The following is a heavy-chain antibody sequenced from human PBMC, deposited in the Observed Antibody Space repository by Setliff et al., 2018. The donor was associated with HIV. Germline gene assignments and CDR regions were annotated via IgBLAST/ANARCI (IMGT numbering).Heavy chain of an antibody. CDR3: ARAVASKNIRGEYYSDY. Sequence: ASVKVSCKASGYSFTTYFMHWVRQAPGQGLEWMGIIDPSGGSTNYAQKLQGRVTMTRDTSTSTVYMELSSLRSEDTAVYYCARAVASKNIRGEYYSDYWGQGTLVTVSS. CDR2: IDPSGGST. CDR1: GYSFTTYF. D-gene: IGHD2-21*01. V-gene: IGHV1-46*04. J-gene: IGHJ4*02.